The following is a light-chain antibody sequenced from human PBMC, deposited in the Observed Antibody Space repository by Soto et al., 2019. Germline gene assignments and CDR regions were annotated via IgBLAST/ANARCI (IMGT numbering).Light chain of an antibody. V-gene: IGKV1-33*01. Sequence: DIQMTQSPSSLSASVGDRVTITCQASQDINNYVNWYRQTPGKAPELLIHDASNLETGVPSRFSGSGSGTDFTLTISRLQPKDIATYYCQQYDNLPITFGQGTRLEIK. J-gene: IGKJ5*01. CDR2: DAS. CDR3: QQYDNLPIT. CDR1: QDINNY.